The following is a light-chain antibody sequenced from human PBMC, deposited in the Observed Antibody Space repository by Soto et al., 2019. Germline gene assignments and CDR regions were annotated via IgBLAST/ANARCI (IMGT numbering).Light chain of an antibody. CDR1: QGIAGS. J-gene: IGKJ4*01. CDR2: AES. Sequence: DIPLTQSPSFLSASVGDRVTITCRASQGIAGSLAWYQQKPGKPPKLLIYAESTLQSGVPSRFSGSGSGTRGTLTISSLLPEDFATYYCQQVKSYPRTFGGGTRVEIK. CDR3: QQVKSYPRT. V-gene: IGKV1-9*01.